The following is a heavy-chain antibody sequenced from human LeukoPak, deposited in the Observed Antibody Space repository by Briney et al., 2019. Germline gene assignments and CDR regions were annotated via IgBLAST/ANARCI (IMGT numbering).Heavy chain of an antibody. D-gene: IGHD6-6*01. V-gene: IGHV3-48*04. Sequence: GALRLSRAGSGFTFRCCSMDLGRDGQGQGLGLGSYISRSSRTIYYADSVKGRFTISRDNAKNSLYLQMNSLRAEDTAVYYCARSLGSSSVYWGQGTLVTVSS. CDR2: ISRSSRTI. CDR1: GFTFRCCS. CDR3: ARSLGSSSVY. J-gene: IGHJ4*02.